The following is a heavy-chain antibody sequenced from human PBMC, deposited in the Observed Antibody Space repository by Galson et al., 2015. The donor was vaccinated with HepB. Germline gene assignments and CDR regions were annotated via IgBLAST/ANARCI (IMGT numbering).Heavy chain of an antibody. Sequence: SLRLSCAASGFTFSSYAMHWVRQAPGKGLEWVSAISGSGGSTYYADSVKGRFTISRDNSKNTLYLQMNSLRAEDTAVYYCAKVKSPGYCSSTSCYYFDYWGQGTLVTVSS. CDR2: ISGSGGST. D-gene: IGHD2-2*01. J-gene: IGHJ4*02. CDR3: AKVKSPGYCSSTSCYYFDY. V-gene: IGHV3-23*01. CDR1: GFTFSSYA.